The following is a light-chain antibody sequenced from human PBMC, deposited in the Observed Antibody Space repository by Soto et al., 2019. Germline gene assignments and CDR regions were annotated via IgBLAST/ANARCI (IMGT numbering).Light chain of an antibody. V-gene: IGKV3-20*01. Sequence: EIVLTQSPGTLSLSPGERATLSCRDSQSVSSSYLAWYQQKPGQAPRLLTYGASSRATGIPDRFSGSGSGTDFTLTISRLEPEDFAVYYCQQYGSSSWTFGQGTKVDIK. CDR3: QQYGSSSWT. CDR1: QSVSSSY. J-gene: IGKJ1*01. CDR2: GAS.